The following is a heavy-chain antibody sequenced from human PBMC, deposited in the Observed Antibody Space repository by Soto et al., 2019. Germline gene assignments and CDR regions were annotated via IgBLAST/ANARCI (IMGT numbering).Heavy chain of an antibody. Sequence: SVKVSCKASGGTFSSYAISWVRQAPGQGLEWMGGIIPIFGTANYAQKFQGRVTITADESTSTAYMELSSLRSEDTAVYYCARETRTPSAFLVVTAIAYAFEIWGQGTMVTVSS. CDR2: IIPIFGTA. J-gene: IGHJ3*02. D-gene: IGHD2-21*02. CDR1: GGTFSSYA. CDR3: ARETRTPSAFLVVTAIAYAFEI. V-gene: IGHV1-69*13.